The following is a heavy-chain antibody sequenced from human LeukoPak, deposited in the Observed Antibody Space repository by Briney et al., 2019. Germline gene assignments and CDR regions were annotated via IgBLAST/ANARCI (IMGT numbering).Heavy chain of an antibody. CDR2: IYYSGST. D-gene: IGHD3-3*01. CDR1: GGSISSYY. V-gene: IGHV4-59*01. J-gene: IGHJ6*02. CDR3: ARDSRPYDFWSGYPYYYYGMDV. Sequence: PSETLSLTCTVSGGSISSYYWSWIRQPPGKGLEWIGYIYYSGSTNYNPSLKSRVTISVYTSKNQFSLKLSSVTAADTAVYYCARDSRPYDFWSGYPYYYYGMDVWGQGTTVTVSS.